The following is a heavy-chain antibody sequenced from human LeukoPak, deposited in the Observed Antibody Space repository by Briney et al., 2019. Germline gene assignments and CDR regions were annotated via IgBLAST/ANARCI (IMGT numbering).Heavy chain of an antibody. CDR2: ISGSGSST. CDR3: AKSRSYTVRDAFEI. CDR1: GFTFSSYG. J-gene: IGHJ3*02. D-gene: IGHD3-10*01. V-gene: IGHV3-23*01. Sequence: GGSLRPSCAASGFTFSSYGMSWVRQAPGKGLEWVSAISGSGSSTYYAASVKGRFTISRDNSKNTLYLQMNSLRAEDTAVYYCAKSRSYTVRDAFEIWGQGTKVTVSS.